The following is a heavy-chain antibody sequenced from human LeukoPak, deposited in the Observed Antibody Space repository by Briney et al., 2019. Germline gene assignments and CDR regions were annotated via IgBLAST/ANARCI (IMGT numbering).Heavy chain of an antibody. CDR2: ISGSGGST. Sequence: PGGSLRLSCAASGFTFSSYAMSWVRRAPGKGLEWVSAISGSGGSTYYADSVKGRFTISRDNSKNTLYLQMNSLRAEDTAVYYCARASEKFYGSGSFLDYWGQGTLVTVSS. V-gene: IGHV3-23*01. CDR3: ARASEKFYGSGSFLDY. CDR1: GFTFSSYA. J-gene: IGHJ4*02. D-gene: IGHD3-10*01.